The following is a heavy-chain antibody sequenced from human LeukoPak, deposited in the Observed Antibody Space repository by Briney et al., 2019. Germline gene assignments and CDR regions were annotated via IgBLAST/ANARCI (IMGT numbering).Heavy chain of an antibody. CDR3: AKDIVVVVAALDY. V-gene: IGHV3-23*01. D-gene: IGHD2-15*01. CDR1: GFTFSSNA. CDR2: ISGSGGST. J-gene: IGHJ4*02. Sequence: GGSLRLSCAASGFTFSSNAMSWVRQAPGKGLEWVSYISGSGGSTYYADSVKGRFTISRDNSKNTLYLQMNSLRAEDTAVYYCAKDIVVVVAALDYWGQGTLVTVSS.